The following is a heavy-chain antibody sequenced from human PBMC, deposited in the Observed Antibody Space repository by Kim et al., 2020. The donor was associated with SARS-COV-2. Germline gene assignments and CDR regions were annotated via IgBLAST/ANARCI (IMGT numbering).Heavy chain of an antibody. Sequence: GGSLRLSCAASGFTFSSYAMSWVRQAPGKGLEWVSAISGSGGSTYYADSVKGRFTISRDNSKNTLYLQMNSLRAEDTAVYYCAKDPVLLWFGELLYGEGGMDVWGQGTTVTVSS. CDR1: GFTFSSYA. CDR3: AKDPVLLWFGELLYGEGGMDV. CDR2: ISGSGGST. J-gene: IGHJ6*02. V-gene: IGHV3-23*01. D-gene: IGHD3-10*01.